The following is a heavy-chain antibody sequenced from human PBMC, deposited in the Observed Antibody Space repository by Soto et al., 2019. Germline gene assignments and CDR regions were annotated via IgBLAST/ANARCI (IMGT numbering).Heavy chain of an antibody. Sequence: SETLSLTCFVSGYYITAGGYCWSWIRHHPGKGLEWIGSFYSSGSIIYNPSLRSRVSISGDTSSNQFSMSLPSVTAAYTARYYCARRYSSGSGWFPPWGQGTLVTGSS. V-gene: IGHV4-39*07. J-gene: IGHJ5*02. CDR3: ARRYSSGSGWFPP. D-gene: IGHD6-19*01. CDR1: GYYITAGGYC. CDR2: FYSSGSI.